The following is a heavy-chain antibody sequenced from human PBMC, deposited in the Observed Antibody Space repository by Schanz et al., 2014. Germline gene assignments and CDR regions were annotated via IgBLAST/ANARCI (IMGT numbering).Heavy chain of an antibody. CDR1: GFTFSGYW. D-gene: IGHD1-26*01. Sequence: EVQLVESGGGLVQPGGSLRLSCAASGFTFSGYWMSWVRQAPGEGLVWVANNKLDGSEKYYVDSVKGRFTISRDNAKNSLYLQMNSLTAEDTAVYYCAKYGTGKGVSFEYWGQGTLVTVSS. J-gene: IGHJ4*02. CDR3: AKYGTGKGVSFEY. CDR2: NKLDGSEK. V-gene: IGHV3-7*01.